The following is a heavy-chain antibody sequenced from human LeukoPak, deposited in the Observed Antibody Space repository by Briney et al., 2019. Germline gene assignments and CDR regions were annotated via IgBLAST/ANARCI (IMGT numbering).Heavy chain of an antibody. Sequence: GGSLRLSCAASGFSFHDYAMHWVRQPPGRGLEWVSLISGDGSVTYYADSVKGRFTISRDNSKNSLYLQMDSLRPEDTALYYCAKDTRASWDSDGYRDYWGQGTRVTVSS. CDR1: GFSFHDYA. D-gene: IGHD3-22*01. CDR2: ISGDGSVT. V-gene: IGHV3-43*02. J-gene: IGHJ4*02. CDR3: AKDTRASWDSDGYRDY.